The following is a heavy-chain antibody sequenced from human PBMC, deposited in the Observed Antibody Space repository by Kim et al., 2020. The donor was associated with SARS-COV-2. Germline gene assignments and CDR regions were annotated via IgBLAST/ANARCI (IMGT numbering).Heavy chain of an antibody. Sequence: GGSLRLSCAASGFTFSSYSMNWVRQAPGKGLEWISYISSSSSTFYDADSVPGRCTFSSANDKSSASLQMNSISEENTAAYYCVGSLDYWCQGILFAAS. CDR1: GFTFSSYS. V-gene: IGHV3-48*02. D-gene: IGHD1-26*01. CDR2: ISSSSSTF. CDR3: VGSLDY. J-gene: IGHJ4*02.